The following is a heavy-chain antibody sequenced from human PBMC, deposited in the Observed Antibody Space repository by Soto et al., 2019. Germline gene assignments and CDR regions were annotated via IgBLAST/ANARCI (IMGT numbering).Heavy chain of an antibody. V-gene: IGHV1-8*01. Sequence: ASVKVSCKASGYTFSSYDIHWVRQATGQGLEWMGWMNPNSGNTGYPQKFQGRVTMTRNTSISTAYMELSRLTSEDTALYYCARGLGSSWLPYYYYYMDVWGKGTTVTVS. CDR2: MNPNSGNT. CDR3: ARGLGSSWLPYYYYYMDV. CDR1: GYTFSSYD. D-gene: IGHD6-13*01. J-gene: IGHJ6*03.